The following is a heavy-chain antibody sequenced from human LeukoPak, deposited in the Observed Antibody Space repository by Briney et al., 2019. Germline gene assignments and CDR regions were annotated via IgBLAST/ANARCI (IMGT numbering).Heavy chain of an antibody. V-gene: IGHV3-21*01. J-gene: IGHJ6*02. Sequence: GGSLRLSCAASGFTFSSYSMNWVRQAPGKGPEWVSSISSSSSYIYYADSVKGRFTIFRDNAKNSLYLQMNSLRAEDTAVYYCAREDVVVAAMLYYYYGMDVWGQGTTVTVSS. CDR2: ISSSSSYI. CDR1: GFTFSSYS. CDR3: AREDVVVAAMLYYYYGMDV. D-gene: IGHD2-15*01.